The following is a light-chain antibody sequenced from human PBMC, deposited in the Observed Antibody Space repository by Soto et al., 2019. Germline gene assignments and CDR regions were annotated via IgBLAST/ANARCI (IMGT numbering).Light chain of an antibody. V-gene: IGKV1-9*01. Sequence: IQLTQSPSSLSASVGDRFTLTCRASQGIDSYLAWYQQRPGKVPQLLIYETYILQSGVSSRFRGSGSGTDFTITISSLQAEDFATYYCQPTRSYPSTVGGGTQVDIK. J-gene: IGKJ4*01. CDR3: QPTRSYPST. CDR1: QGIDSY. CDR2: ETY.